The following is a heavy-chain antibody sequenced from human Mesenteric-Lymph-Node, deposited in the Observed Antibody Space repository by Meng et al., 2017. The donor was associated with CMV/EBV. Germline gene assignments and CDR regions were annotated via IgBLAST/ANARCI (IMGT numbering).Heavy chain of an antibody. CDR1: GFTFSSYE. D-gene: IGHD2-2*01. J-gene: IGHJ5*02. CDR2: ISSSGSTI. Sequence: GGSLRLSCAASGFTFSSYEMNWVRQAPGKGLEWVSYISSSGSTIYYADSVKGRFTISRDNAKNSLYLQMNSLRAEDTAVYYCAGGDSTTGWLDPWGQGTLVTVSS. CDR3: AGGDSTTGWLDP. V-gene: IGHV3-48*03.